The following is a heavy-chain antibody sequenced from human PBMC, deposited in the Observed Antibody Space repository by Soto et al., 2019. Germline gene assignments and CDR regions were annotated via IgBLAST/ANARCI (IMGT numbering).Heavy chain of an antibody. CDR3: ARRDFSGYYYGYFDY. D-gene: IGHD3-22*01. J-gene: IGHJ4*02. CDR1: GGSISSYY. Sequence: SETLSLTCTVSGGSISSYYWSWIRQPPGKGLEWIGYIYYSGSTNYNPSLKSRVTISVDTSKNQFSLKLSSVTAADTAVYYCARRDFSGYYYGYFDYWGQGTLVTVS. CDR2: IYYSGST. V-gene: IGHV4-59*08.